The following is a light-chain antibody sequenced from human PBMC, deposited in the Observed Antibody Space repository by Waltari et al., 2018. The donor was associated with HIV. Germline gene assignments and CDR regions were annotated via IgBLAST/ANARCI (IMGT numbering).Light chain of an antibody. CDR2: EVS. CDR3: CAYAGSTTYVI. J-gene: IGLJ2*01. CDR1: SSDVGGYKL. V-gene: IGLV2-23*02. Sequence: QSALTQPASVSGSPGQSLNISCTGTSSDVGGYKLLSWYQQHPGKTPKLMSYEVSKLPSGVSNRFSGSKSGNTASLTISWLQAEDEADYYCCAYAGSTTYVIFGGGTKLTVL.